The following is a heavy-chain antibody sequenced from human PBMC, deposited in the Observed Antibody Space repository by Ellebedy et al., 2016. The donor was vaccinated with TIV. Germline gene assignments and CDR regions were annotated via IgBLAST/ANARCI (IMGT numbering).Heavy chain of an antibody. J-gene: IGHJ4*02. CDR3: ARGGATSSRYWRN. V-gene: IGHV3-7*01. CDR1: EFAFETDW. D-gene: IGHD2-2*01. CDR2: INQEGSDK. Sequence: GESLKISCAASEFAFETDWMTWVRQAPGKGLEWVANINQEGSDKSYVDSVKGRFTIFRDNAKSSLYLKMNSLRAEDTAVYYCARGGATSSRYWRNWGQGALVTVSS.